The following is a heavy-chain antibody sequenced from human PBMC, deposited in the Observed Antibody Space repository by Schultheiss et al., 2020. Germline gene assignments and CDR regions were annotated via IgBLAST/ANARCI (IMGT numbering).Heavy chain of an antibody. J-gene: IGHJ4*02. CDR2: ISSGGSYI. CDR1: GFTFSSYS. V-gene: IGHV3-21*01. D-gene: IGHD6-19*01. Sequence: GGSLRLSCAASGFTFSSYSMSWVRQAPGKGLEWVSSISSGGSYIYYADSIKGRFTISRDNAKNSLYLQMNSLRAEDTAVYYCARASSIDYWGQGTLVTVSS. CDR3: ARASSIDY.